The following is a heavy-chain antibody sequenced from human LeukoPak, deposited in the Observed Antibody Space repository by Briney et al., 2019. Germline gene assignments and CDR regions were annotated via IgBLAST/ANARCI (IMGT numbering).Heavy chain of an antibody. CDR3: VRQRGASGTINHFDP. CDR2: VYPDDSDT. V-gene: IGHV5-51*01. Sequence: GESLKISCKTSGYSFTTYWIGWVRQMPGTGLEWVGAVYPDDSDTTYSPPFQGQVVISADRSIRTAYLQWNTLKTSDTAMYYCVRQRGASGTINHFDPWGQGTLVTVSS. CDR1: GYSFTTYW. D-gene: IGHD3-10*01. J-gene: IGHJ5*02.